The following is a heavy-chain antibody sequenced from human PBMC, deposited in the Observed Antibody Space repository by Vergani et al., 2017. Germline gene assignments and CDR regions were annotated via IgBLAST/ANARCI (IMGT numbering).Heavy chain of an antibody. CDR3: ARGTPTYYYDTSGYPLFDH. CDR2: IYYSGST. J-gene: IGHJ4*02. Sequence: QVQLEESGPGLVKPSQTLSLTCTVSGGSVSSGDYYWSWIRQPPGKGLEWIGYIYYSGSTSFNPSLKSRVNISLDTSKNQFSLELSSVTAADTAVYYCARGTPTYYYDTSGYPLFDHGGQGTLVTVSS. D-gene: IGHD3-22*01. V-gene: IGHV4-30-4*08. CDR1: GGSVSSGDYY.